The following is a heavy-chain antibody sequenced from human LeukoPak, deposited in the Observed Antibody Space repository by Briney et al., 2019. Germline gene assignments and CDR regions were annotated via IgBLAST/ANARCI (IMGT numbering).Heavy chain of an antibody. CDR3: ARGTWFDY. Sequence: KPSETLSLTCTVSGGSIGNYYWNWVRQPAGKGLEWIGRIYTSGRTNYNPSLKSRVTMSQDTSKKQFSLKLSSVTAADTAVYYCARGTWFDYWGQGTLVTVSS. J-gene: IGHJ4*02. CDR1: GGSIGNYY. CDR2: IYTSGRT. V-gene: IGHV4-4*07.